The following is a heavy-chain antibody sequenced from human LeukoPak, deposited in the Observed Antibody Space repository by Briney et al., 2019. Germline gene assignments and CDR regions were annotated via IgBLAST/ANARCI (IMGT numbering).Heavy chain of an antibody. V-gene: IGHV3-48*03. CDR3: AKESGMDV. CDR1: GFTFSSYE. J-gene: IGHJ6*02. Sequence: GGSRRLSCAASGFTFSSYEMNWVRQAPGKGLEWVSFISSSGSTIYYEDSVKGQFTISNNNGNNSLYLQMNGLRVEDTAVYYCAKESGMDVWGQGTTVTVSS. CDR2: ISSSGSTI.